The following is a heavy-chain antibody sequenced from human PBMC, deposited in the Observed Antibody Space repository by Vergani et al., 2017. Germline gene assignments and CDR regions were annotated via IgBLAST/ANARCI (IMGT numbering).Heavy chain of an antibody. CDR1: GGSISSSSYY. J-gene: IGHJ3*02. CDR2: TRNKANSYTT. Sequence: VQLQESGPGLVKPSETLSLTCTVSGGSISSSSYYWGWIRQPPGKGLEWVGRTRNKANSYTTEYAASVKGRFTISRDDSKSIAYLQMNSLKTEDTAVYYCTRGLVVVPAASSWLSAFDIWGQGTTVTVSS. CDR3: TRGLVVVPAASSWLSAFDI. D-gene: IGHD2-2*01. V-gene: IGHV3-72*01.